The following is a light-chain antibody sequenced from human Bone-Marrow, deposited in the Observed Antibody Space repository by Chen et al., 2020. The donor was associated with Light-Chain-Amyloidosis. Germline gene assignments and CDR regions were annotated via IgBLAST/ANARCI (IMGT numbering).Light chain of an antibody. CDR1: DLPTKY. CDR2: RDT. CDR3: QSADSSGTYEVI. Sequence: SYELTPPPSVSVSLGPTARITCSGDDLPTKYAYWYQQKPGQAPVLVIHRDTERPSGISERFSGSSSGTTATLTISGVQAEDEADYHCQSADSSGTYEVICGGGTKLTVL. V-gene: IGLV3-25*03. J-gene: IGLJ2*01.